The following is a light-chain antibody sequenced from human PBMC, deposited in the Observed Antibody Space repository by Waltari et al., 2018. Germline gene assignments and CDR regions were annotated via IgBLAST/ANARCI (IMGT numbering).Light chain of an antibody. V-gene: IGKV3-15*01. Sequence: EAMMTQSPATLSVSPGDRVTLSCRASQSVSNNVAWFPKKPGQAPSLLLYDASPRATGVPARCSGSGSGTEFTLTISSLQTEDFAVYYCQQYNNWPLYTFGQGTKLEIK. J-gene: IGKJ2*01. CDR3: QQYNNWPLYT. CDR1: QSVSNN. CDR2: DAS.